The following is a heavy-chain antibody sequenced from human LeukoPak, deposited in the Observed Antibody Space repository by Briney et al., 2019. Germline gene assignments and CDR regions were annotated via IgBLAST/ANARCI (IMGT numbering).Heavy chain of an antibody. CDR2: IYYSGST. D-gene: IGHD4-11*01. J-gene: IGHJ3*02. Sequence: PSETLSLTCTVSGGSISSYYWSWIRQPPGKGLEWIGYIYYSGSTNYNPSLKSRVTISVDTSKNQFSLKLSSVTAEDTAVYYCARPADRNYAAFDIWGQGTMVTVSS. CDR3: ARPADRNYAAFDI. V-gene: IGHV4-59*01. CDR1: GGSISSYY.